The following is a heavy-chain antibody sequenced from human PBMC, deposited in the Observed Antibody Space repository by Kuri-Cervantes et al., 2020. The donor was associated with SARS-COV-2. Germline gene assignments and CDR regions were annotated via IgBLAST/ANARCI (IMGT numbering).Heavy chain of an antibody. Sequence: SETLSLTCAVYGGSFSGYYWSWIRQTPGKGLEWMGEINHGGAVNHNPSLKSRVTISVDTSKNQFSLKLSSVTAADTAVYYCARLYYDILTGYYRHYFDYWGQGTLVTVSS. J-gene: IGHJ4*02. D-gene: IGHD3-9*01. V-gene: IGHV4-34*01. CDR3: ARLYYDILTGYYRHYFDY. CDR2: INHGGAV. CDR1: GGSFSGYY.